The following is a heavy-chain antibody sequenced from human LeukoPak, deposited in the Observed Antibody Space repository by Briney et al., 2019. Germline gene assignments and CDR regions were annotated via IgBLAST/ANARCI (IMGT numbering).Heavy chain of an antibody. CDR1: GFTFSSYW. Sequence: GGSLRLSCAVSGFTFSSYWMSWVRQAPGKGLEWVANIKQDGSEKYYVDSVKGRFTISRDNAKNSLYLQMNSLRAEDTAVYYCARDRYDSSGYYYTYYYYYMDVWGKGTTVTISS. V-gene: IGHV3-7*01. CDR2: IKQDGSEK. D-gene: IGHD3-22*01. CDR3: ARDRYDSSGYYYTYYYYYMDV. J-gene: IGHJ6*03.